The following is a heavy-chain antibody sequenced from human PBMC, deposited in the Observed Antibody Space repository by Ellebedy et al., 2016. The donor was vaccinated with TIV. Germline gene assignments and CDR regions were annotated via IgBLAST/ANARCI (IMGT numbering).Heavy chain of an antibody. Sequence: GGSLRLSXAASGFTFSNYWMSWVRQAPGKGLEWVANIKQDGSEKHYVDSVKGRFTISRDNAKSSLYLQMNSLRVEDTALYYCSSHVGTSMTHWGQGTLVTVSS. CDR3: SSHVGTSMTH. CDR2: IKQDGSEK. CDR1: GFTFSNYW. J-gene: IGHJ4*02. V-gene: IGHV3-7*01. D-gene: IGHD5-18*01.